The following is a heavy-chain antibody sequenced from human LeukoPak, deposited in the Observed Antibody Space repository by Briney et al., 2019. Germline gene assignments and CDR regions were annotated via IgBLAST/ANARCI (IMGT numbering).Heavy chain of an antibody. CDR3: AKSGGFVEVPAAQYNRYYYYMDV. J-gene: IGHJ6*03. D-gene: IGHD2-2*01. V-gene: IGHV3-21*04. Sequence: GGSLRLSCAASGFTFTSYSLTWVRQAPGKGLEWVSSISSSSSYIYYADSVKGRFTISRDNAKNSLYLQMNSLRAEDTAKYYCAKSGGFVEVPAAQYNRYYYYMDVWGKGTTVTVSS. CDR1: GFTFTSYS. CDR2: ISSSSSYI.